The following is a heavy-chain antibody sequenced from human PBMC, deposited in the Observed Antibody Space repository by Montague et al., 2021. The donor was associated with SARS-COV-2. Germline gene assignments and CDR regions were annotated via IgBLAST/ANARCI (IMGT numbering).Heavy chain of an antibody. CDR1: GGSISSSSCY. CDR2: IYYSGST. D-gene: IGHD6-13*01. V-gene: IGHV4-39*07. J-gene: IGHJ6*02. Sequence: SETLSLTCTVSGGSISSSSCYWGWIRQPPGKGLEWIGSIYYSGSTYYNPSLKSRVTISVDTSKNQFSLKLSSVTAADTAVYYCARVGRQQLVRLSGMDVWGQGTTVTAS. CDR3: ARVGRQQLVRLSGMDV.